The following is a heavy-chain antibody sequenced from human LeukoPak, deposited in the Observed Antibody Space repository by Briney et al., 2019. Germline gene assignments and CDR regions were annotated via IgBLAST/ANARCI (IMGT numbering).Heavy chain of an antibody. CDR1: GFTFSSYG. CDR2: ISYDGSNK. CDR3: AKDMYSSSWSLNYYFDY. J-gene: IGHJ4*02. V-gene: IGHV3-30*18. Sequence: GGSLRLSCAASGFTFSSYGMHWVRQAPGKGLEWVAVISYDGSNKYYADSVKGRFTISRDNSKNTLYLQMNSLRAEDTAVYYCAKDMYSSSWSLNYYFDYWGQGTLVTVSS. D-gene: IGHD6-13*01.